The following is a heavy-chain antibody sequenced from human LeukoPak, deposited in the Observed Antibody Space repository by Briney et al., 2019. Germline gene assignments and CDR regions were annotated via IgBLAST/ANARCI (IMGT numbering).Heavy chain of an antibody. Sequence: GGSLRLSCAASGFTFSSYAMSWVRQAPGKGLEWVSAISGSGGSTYYADSVKGRFTISRDNSKNTLYLRMNSLRAEDTAVYYCAKAMIVVVITPPDYLGQGTLVTVSS. D-gene: IGHD3-22*01. CDR3: AKAMIVVVITPPDY. CDR2: ISGSGGST. J-gene: IGHJ4*02. CDR1: GFTFSSYA. V-gene: IGHV3-23*01.